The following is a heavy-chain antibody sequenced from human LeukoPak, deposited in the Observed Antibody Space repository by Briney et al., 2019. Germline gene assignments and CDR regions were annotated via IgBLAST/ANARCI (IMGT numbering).Heavy chain of an antibody. CDR3: AKGPGGSGSYFDY. D-gene: IGHD3-10*01. CDR1: GFTFSSYA. J-gene: IGHJ4*02. CDR2: ISGSGGST. Sequence: QPGGSLRLSCAASGFTFSSYAMSWVRQAPGKGLEWVSAISGSGGSTYYADSVKGRFTISRDNSKSTLYLQMNSLRAEDTAVYYCAKGPGGSGSYFDYWGQGTLVTVSS. V-gene: IGHV3-23*01.